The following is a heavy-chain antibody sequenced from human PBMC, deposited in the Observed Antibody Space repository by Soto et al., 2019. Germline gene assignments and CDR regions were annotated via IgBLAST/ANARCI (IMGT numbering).Heavy chain of an antibody. CDR2: INHSGST. J-gene: IGHJ4*02. Sequence: SETLSLTCAVYGGSFSGYYWSWIRQPPGKGLEWIGEINHSGSTNYNPSLKSRVTISVDTSRNQFSLKLSSVTAADTAVYYCARRGYYGSGSYYTLRYYFDYWGQGTLVTVSS. V-gene: IGHV4-34*01. CDR3: ARRGYYGSGSYYTLRYYFDY. CDR1: GGSFSGYY. D-gene: IGHD3-10*01.